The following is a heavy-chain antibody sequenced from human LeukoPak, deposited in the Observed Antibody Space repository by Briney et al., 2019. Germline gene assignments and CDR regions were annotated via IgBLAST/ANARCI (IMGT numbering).Heavy chain of an antibody. CDR1: GFTFSRYG. CDR3: AKDLRSGYDSHDAFDI. J-gene: IGHJ3*02. D-gene: IGHD5-12*01. CDR2: TSYDGSIK. Sequence: GGSLRLSCAASGFTFSRYGMHWVRQAPGKGLEWVAVTSYDGSIKFYADSVKGRFTISRDNSKNTLYLQMNSLGAEDTAVYYCAKDLRSGYDSHDAFDIWGQGTMVTVSS. V-gene: IGHV3-30*18.